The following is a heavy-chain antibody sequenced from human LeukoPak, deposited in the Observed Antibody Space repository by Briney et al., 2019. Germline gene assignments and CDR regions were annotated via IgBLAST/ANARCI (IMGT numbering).Heavy chain of an antibody. CDR3: ARAPNYGGGDY. CDR1: GYTFTSYY. D-gene: IGHD4-23*01. J-gene: IGHJ4*02. Sequence: ASVKVSCKASGYTFTSYYMHWVRQAPGQGLERMGIINPSGGSTTYAQKFQDRVTMTRDTSTSTVYMEMSSLRSDDAAVYYCARAPNYGGGDYWGQGTLVTVSS. V-gene: IGHV1-46*01. CDR2: INPSGGST.